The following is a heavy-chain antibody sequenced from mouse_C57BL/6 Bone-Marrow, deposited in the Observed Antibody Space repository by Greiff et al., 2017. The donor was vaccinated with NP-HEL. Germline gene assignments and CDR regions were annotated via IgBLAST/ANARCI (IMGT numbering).Heavy chain of an antibody. D-gene: IGHD1-1*01. J-gene: IGHJ2*01. CDR1: GFTFSDYG. V-gene: IGHV5-17*01. CDR2: ISSGSSTI. CDR3: ARETTVVANDY. Sequence: EVHLVESGGGLVKPGGSLKLSCAASGFTFSDYGMHWVRQAPEKGLEWVAYISSGSSTIYYADTVKGRFTISRDNAKNTLFLQMTSLRSEDTAIYYCARETTVVANDYWGQGTTLTVSS.